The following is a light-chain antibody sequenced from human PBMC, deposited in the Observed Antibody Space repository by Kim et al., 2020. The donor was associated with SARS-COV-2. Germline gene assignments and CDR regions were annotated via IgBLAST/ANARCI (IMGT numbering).Light chain of an antibody. Sequence: DIQMTQSPSSLSASVGDRVTITCRASQSIGNCLNWYHQKPGKAPKLLIYAASSLQSGVPSRFSGSGSGTDFTLTISSLQPEDFATYYCQQSYNTPVTFGQGTKVEI. J-gene: IGKJ1*01. CDR1: QSIGNC. CDR3: QQSYNTPVT. V-gene: IGKV1-39*01. CDR2: AAS.